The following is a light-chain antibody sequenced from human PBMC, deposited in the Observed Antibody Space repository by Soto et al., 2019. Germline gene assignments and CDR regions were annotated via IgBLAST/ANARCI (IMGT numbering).Light chain of an antibody. Sequence: SYELTQPPSVSVSPGQTARITCSGDALPRQYAYWYQQKPGQAPVLVISKDSERPSGIPERFSGSSSGTTVTLTISGVQAEDEADYYCQSADSSVTSVVFGGGTKLTVL. J-gene: IGLJ2*01. CDR1: ALPRQY. CDR3: QSADSSVTSVV. V-gene: IGLV3-25*03. CDR2: KDS.